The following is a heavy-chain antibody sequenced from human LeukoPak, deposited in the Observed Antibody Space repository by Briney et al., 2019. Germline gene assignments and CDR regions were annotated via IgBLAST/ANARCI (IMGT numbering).Heavy chain of an antibody. J-gene: IGHJ4*02. V-gene: IGHV3-30-3*01. CDR1: GFNLMIYA. CDR3: ARNLAIGGEGGYFYY. CDR2: ISYDGSNK. Sequence: PGGSLRHSCAASGFNLMIYANHGLRQAPGKGLEWVAVISYDGSNKYYTDSVKGRFTISRDNSKNTLYLQMNSLRAEDKTVYYCARNLAIGGEGGYFYYWGQGTLVTVSS. D-gene: IGHD2-21*01.